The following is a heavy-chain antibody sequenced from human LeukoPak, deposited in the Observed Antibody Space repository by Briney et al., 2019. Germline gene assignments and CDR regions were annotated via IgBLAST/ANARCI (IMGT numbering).Heavy chain of an antibody. CDR2: IKSKTDGGKT. Sequence: GGSLRLSCAASGFTFSSYAMSWVRQAPGKGLEWVGRIKSKTDGGKTDYAAPVKGRFTISRDDSKNTLYLQMNSLKTEDTAVYYCTTDQFIYYDSSGYYYKTEYFQHWGQGTLVTVSS. D-gene: IGHD3-22*01. V-gene: IGHV3-15*01. CDR3: TTDQFIYYDSSGYYYKTEYFQH. CDR1: GFTFSSYA. J-gene: IGHJ1*01.